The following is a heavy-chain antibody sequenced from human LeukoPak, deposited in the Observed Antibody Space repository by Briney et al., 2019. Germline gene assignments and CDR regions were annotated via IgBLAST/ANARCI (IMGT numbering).Heavy chain of an antibody. CDR1: GFTVSSNY. J-gene: IGHJ4*02. CDR2: IYSGGRT. CDR3: ARVDDYGDSDY. V-gene: IGHV3-53*01. Sequence: GGSLRLSCAASGFTVSSNYMSWVRQAPGKGLEWVSVIYSGGRTYYADSVKGRFTISRDNSKNTLYLQMNSLRAEDTAVYYCARVDDYGDSDYWGQGTLVTVSS. D-gene: IGHD4-17*01.